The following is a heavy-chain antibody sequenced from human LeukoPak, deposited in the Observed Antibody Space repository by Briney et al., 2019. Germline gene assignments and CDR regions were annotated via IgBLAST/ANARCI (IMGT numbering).Heavy chain of an antibody. Sequence: GGSLTLSCAASGFTFSNYALSWVRQAPGKGLEWVSAISGSGDSTYYADSVKGRFTISRDSSMETLYLQMNSLRAEDTATYFCAKRLRFGVAIGDFDYWGQGTLVTVSS. CDR3: AKRLRFGVAIGDFDY. CDR2: ISGSGDST. J-gene: IGHJ4*02. D-gene: IGHD3-3*01. V-gene: IGHV3-23*01. CDR1: GFTFSNYA.